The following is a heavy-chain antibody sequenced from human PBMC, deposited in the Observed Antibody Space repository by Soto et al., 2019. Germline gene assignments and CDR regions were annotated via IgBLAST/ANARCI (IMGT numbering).Heavy chain of an antibody. CDR3: ARGLYSGWHYFDY. Sequence: GGSLRLSCAASGFTFSTYAMNWVRQAPGKGLEWVSGISGSGDSTYYADSVKGRFTVSRDNSKNTLYLQMNSLRAEDTAVYYCARGLYSGWHYFDYWGQGTLVTAPQ. D-gene: IGHD5-12*01. CDR2: ISGSGDST. J-gene: IGHJ4*02. CDR1: GFTFSTYA. V-gene: IGHV3-23*01.